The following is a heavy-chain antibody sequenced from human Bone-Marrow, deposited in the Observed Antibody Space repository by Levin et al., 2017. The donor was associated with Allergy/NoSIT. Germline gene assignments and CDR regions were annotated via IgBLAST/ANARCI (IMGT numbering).Heavy chain of an antibody. Sequence: SGPTLVKPTQTLTLTCTFSGFSLSTGGVGVGWIRQPPGKALEWLALIYWDDDNRYSPSLKSRLTITKDTSKNRVVLTMTNMDPVDTATYYCAHTDAYSSSGALDYWGQGTLVTVSS. CDR2: IYWDDDN. CDR1: GFSLSTGGVG. D-gene: IGHD6-13*01. J-gene: IGHJ4*02. V-gene: IGHV2-5*02. CDR3: AHTDAYSSSGALDY.